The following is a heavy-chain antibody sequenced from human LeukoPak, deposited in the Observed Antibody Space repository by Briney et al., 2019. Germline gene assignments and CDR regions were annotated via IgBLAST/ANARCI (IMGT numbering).Heavy chain of an antibody. Sequence: PGRSLRLSCAASGFTFSSYGMHWVRQAPGKGLEWVAVIWDDGGTTFYADSVKGRFTISRDNSKNTLYLQMNSLRAEDTAVYYCARAGGSGSIYTPSVEGGEGTRVTVP. CDR2: IWDDGGTT. CDR3: ARAGGSGSIYTPSVE. J-gene: IGHJ1*01. V-gene: IGHV3-33*08. CDR1: GFTFSSYG. D-gene: IGHD3-10*01.